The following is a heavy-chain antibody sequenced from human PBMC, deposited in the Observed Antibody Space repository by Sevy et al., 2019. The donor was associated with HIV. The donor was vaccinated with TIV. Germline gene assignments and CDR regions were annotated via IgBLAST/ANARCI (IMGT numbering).Heavy chain of an antibody. Sequence: GGSLRLSCAASGFTFSSYSMNWVRQAPGKGLDWVSSISSSSSYIYYADSVKGRFTISRDNAKNSLYLQMNSLRAEDTAVYYCARDRRREYDWFDPWGQRTLVTVSS. CDR1: GFTFSSYS. CDR2: ISSSSSYI. CDR3: ARDRRREYDWFDP. D-gene: IGHD3-10*01. V-gene: IGHV3-21*01. J-gene: IGHJ5*02.